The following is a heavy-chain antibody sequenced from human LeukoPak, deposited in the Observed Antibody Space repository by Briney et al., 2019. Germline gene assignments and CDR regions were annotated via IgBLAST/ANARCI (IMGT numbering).Heavy chain of an antibody. CDR1: GFTFSSFA. V-gene: IGHV3-23*01. CDR2: VSGSGGST. CDR3: ARAVALLWFGELLTSPDY. D-gene: IGHD3-10*01. J-gene: IGHJ4*02. Sequence: GSLRLSRAASGFTFSSFAMSWVRQAPGKGLEWVSAVSGSGGSTYYADSVKGRFTISRDNAKNSLYLQMNSLRAEDTAVYYCARAVALLWFGELLTSPDYWGQGTLVTVSS.